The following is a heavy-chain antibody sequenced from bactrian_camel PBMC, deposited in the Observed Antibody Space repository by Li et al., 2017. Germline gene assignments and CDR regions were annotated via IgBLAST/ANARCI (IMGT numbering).Heavy chain of an antibody. J-gene: IGHJ4*01. Sequence: VQLVESGGGSVQAGGSLTLSCVASGFVDRSVCMGWFRQAPGKEREGVASVDANGRTNYADSVKGRFTISKDNTKNILYLQMNNLKPEDTATYICAVDFRRDVVVVIPATELFRYYGQGPRSPSP. CDR2: VDANGRT. D-gene: IGHD2*01. CDR1: GFVDRSVC. V-gene: IGHV3S67*01.